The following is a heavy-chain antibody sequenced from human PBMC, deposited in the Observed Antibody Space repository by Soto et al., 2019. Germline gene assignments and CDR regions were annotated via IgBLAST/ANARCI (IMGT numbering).Heavy chain of an antibody. CDR2: IYSGGST. Sequence: GGSLRLSCAASGFTVSSNYMSWVRQAPWKGLEWVSVIYSGGSTYYADSVKGRFTISRDNSKNTLYLQMNSLRAEDTAVYYCAKDRGTVVTPDYYYGMDVWGQGTTVTVSS. D-gene: IGHD2-21*02. J-gene: IGHJ6*02. CDR3: AKDRGTVVTPDYYYGMDV. CDR1: GFTVSSNY. V-gene: IGHV3-66*01.